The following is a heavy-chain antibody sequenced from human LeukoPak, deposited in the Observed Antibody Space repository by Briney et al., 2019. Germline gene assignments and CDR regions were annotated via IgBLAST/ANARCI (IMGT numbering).Heavy chain of an antibody. CDR1: GGSISSGGYS. J-gene: IGHJ5*02. CDR2: IYYSGST. D-gene: IGHD4-17*01. V-gene: IGHV4-31*03. Sequence: SQTLSLTCTVSGGSISSGGYSWSWIRQHPGKGLEWIGYIYYSGSTYYNPSLKSRVTISVDTSKNQFSLKLSSVTAADTAVYYCATIGDYVVGWFDPWGQGTLVTVSS. CDR3: ATIGDYVVGWFDP.